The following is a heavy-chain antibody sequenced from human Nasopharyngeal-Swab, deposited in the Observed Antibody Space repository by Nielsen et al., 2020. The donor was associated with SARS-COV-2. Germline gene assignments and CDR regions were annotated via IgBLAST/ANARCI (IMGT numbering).Heavy chain of an antibody. J-gene: IGHJ4*02. CDR2: INHSGGT. V-gene: IGHV4-34*01. CDR3: ARDQTVGAYDY. CDR1: GGSFSGYY. Sequence: SETLSLTYAVYGGSFSGYYWSWIRQPPGKGLEWIGEINHSGGTNYNPSLKSRVTISVDTSKNQFSLKLSSVSAADTAVYYCARDQTVGAYDYWGQGTLVTVSS. D-gene: IGHD1-26*01.